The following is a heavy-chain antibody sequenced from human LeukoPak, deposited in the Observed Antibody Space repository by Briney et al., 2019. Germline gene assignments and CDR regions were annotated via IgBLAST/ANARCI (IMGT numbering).Heavy chain of an antibody. J-gene: IGHJ3*02. D-gene: IGHD4-17*01. V-gene: IGHV1-2*02. Sequence: ASVKVSCKASGYTFTGYYMHWVRQAPGQGREWMGWINPNSGGTNYAQKFQGRVTMTRDTSISTAYMELSRLRSDDTAVYYCARDTHESTGDAFDIWGQGTMVTVSS. CDR1: GYTFTGYY. CDR2: INPNSGGT. CDR3: ARDTHESTGDAFDI.